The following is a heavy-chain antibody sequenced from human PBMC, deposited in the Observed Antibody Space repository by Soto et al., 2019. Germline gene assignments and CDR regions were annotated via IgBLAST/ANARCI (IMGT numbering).Heavy chain of an antibody. D-gene: IGHD4-17*01. Sequence: PSETLSLTCAVYGGSFSGCYWSWIRQPPGKGQEWIGEINHSGSTNYNPSLKSRVTISVDTSKNQFSLKLSSVTAADTAVYYCARVQTVHNWFDPWGQGTLVTVSS. CDR2: INHSGST. J-gene: IGHJ5*02. CDR1: GGSFSGCY. CDR3: ARVQTVHNWFDP. V-gene: IGHV4-34*01.